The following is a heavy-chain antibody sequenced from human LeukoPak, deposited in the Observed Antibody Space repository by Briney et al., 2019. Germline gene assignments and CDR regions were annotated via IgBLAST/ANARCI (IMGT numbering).Heavy chain of an antibody. V-gene: IGHV1-2*02. D-gene: IGHD6-19*01. CDR1: GYTFTGYY. J-gene: IGHJ4*02. Sequence: RASVKVSCKPSGYTFTGYYLHWVRQAPGQGLEWMGGINPNAGATIYAEKFQGRVTMTRDTSIDTAYMEMRSLRSEDTAVYYCARDRVGSGWPRPWYFEFWGQGTLVTVSS. CDR2: INPNAGAT. CDR3: ARDRVGSGWPRPWYFEF.